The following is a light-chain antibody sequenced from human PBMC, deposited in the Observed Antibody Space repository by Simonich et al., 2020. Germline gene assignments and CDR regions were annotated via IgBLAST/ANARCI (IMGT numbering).Light chain of an antibody. CDR1: SSNIGINY. J-gene: IGLJ3*02. Sequence: QSVLTQPPSASGTPGQRVTISCSGSSSNIGINYVYWYQQLPGTAPKLLSYRNIPRPSGVPARFSGSKSGTSASLAISGLRSDDEADYYCAAWDDSLSGPVFGGGTKLTVL. V-gene: IGLV1-47*01. CDR2: RNI. CDR3: AAWDDSLSGPV.